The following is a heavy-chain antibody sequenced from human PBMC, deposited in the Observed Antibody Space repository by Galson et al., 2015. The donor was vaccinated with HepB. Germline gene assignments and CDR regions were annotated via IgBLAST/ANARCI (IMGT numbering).Heavy chain of an antibody. J-gene: IGHJ6*02. Sequence: SLRLSCAASGFTVSSNYMSWVRQAPGKGLEWVSVIYSGGSTYYADSVKGRFTISRDNSENTLYLQMNSLRAEDTAVYYCAGMITFGGVIVYYYGMDVWGQGTTVTVSS. D-gene: IGHD3-16*02. V-gene: IGHV3-66*01. CDR2: IYSGGST. CDR3: AGMITFGGVIVYYYGMDV. CDR1: GFTVSSNY.